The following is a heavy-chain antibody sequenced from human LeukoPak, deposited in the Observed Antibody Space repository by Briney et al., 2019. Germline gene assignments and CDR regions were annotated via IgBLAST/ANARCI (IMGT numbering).Heavy chain of an antibody. D-gene: IGHD2-8*01. CDR2: IYYSGST. J-gene: IGHJ4*02. Sequence: ASETLSLTCTVSGGSMSPYHWGWIRQPPGKGLEWTGYIYYSGSTNYNPSLNSRVTISVDTSKNQFSLKLSSVTAADTAVYYCARDQSGLNFDYWGQGTLVTVSS. CDR3: ARDQSGLNFDY. CDR1: GGSMSPYH. V-gene: IGHV4-59*12.